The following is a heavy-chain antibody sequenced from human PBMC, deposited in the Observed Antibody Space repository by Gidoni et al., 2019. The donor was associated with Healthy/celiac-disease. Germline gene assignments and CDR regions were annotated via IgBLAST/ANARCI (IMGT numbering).Heavy chain of an antibody. CDR2: VNPNSGGT. D-gene: IGHD3-3*01. J-gene: IGHJ6*02. Sequence: VQLVQSGADVKKPGASVKVSCKASGYTFTGYYMHWGRQAPGQGLEWLGWVNPNSGGTNYAQKFQGRVTMTRDTSISTAYMELSRLRSDDTAVYYCASVGMTIFGVVTPLGGMDVWGQGTTVTVSS. CDR3: ASVGMTIFGVVTPLGGMDV. CDR1: GYTFTGYY. V-gene: IGHV1-2*02.